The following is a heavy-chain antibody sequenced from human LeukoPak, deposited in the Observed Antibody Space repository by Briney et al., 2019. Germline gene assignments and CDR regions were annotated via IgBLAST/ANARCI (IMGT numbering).Heavy chain of an antibody. CDR3: ARESSYDSSGYLYYFDY. Sequence: ASVKVSCKASGYTFTGYYMHWVRQAPGQGLEWMGGIIPIFGTANYAQKFQGRVTITTDESTSTAYMELSSLRPEDTAVYYCARESSYDSSGYLYYFDYWGQGTLVTVSS. D-gene: IGHD3-22*01. J-gene: IGHJ4*02. CDR1: GYTFTGYY. CDR2: IIPIFGTA. V-gene: IGHV1-69*05.